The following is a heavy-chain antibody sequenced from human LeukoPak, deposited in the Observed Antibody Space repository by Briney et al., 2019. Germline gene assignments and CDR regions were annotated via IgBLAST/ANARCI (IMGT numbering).Heavy chain of an antibody. J-gene: IGHJ6*03. CDR1: GFTFDDYA. V-gene: IGHV3-43D*03. CDR3: AKGGRATERGNYYYYMDV. D-gene: IGHD3-16*01. CDR2: ISWDGGST. Sequence: GGSLRLSCAASGFTFDDYAMHWVRQAPGKGLEWVSLISWDGGSTYYADSVKGRFTISRDNSKNPLYLQMNSLRAEDTALYYCAKGGRATERGNYYYYMDVWGKGTTVTVSS.